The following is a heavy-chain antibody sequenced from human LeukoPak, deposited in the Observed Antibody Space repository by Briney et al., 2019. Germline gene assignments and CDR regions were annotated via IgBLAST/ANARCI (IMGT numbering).Heavy chain of an antibody. D-gene: IGHD1-1*01. CDR1: GFIFSSYW. V-gene: IGHV3-7*03. Sequence: GGSLRLSCTAFGFIFSSYWMSWVRQAPGKGPEWVANIKYDGSEKYYVDSVKGRFTISRDNAKNSLFLQMNSLRAEDTAVYYCAREPPRERWFDTWGQGSLVTVYS. J-gene: IGHJ5*02. CDR2: IKYDGSEK. CDR3: AREPPRERWFDT.